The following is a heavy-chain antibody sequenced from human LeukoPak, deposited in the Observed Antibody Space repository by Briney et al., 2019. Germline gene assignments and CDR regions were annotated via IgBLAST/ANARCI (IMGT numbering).Heavy chain of an antibody. CDR2: ISSSSSYI. CDR1: GFTFGTYS. J-gene: IGHJ4*02. D-gene: IGHD5-18*01. CDR3: ARDNTDVVKSVDQ. Sequence: GGSLRLSCAASGFTFGTYSMNWVRQAPGKGLEWVSSISSSSSYIYYADSVKGRFTISRDNAKNSLFLQMNSLRDEDTAVYYCARDNTDVVKSVDQWGQGTLVTVSS. V-gene: IGHV3-21*01.